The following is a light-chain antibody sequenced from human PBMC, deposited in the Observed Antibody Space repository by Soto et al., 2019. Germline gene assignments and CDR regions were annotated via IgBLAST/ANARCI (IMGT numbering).Light chain of an antibody. CDR2: TNN. V-gene: IGLV1-44*01. J-gene: IGLJ1*01. CDR3: ATWDDSRKGV. CDR1: TSNIESHT. Sequence: QSVLTQPPSASGTPGQRITIFCYGSTSNIESHTVNWYQQVPGTAPKLLINTNNQRPSGVPDRFSGSKSGASASLAINGLQSEDEATYFCATWDDSRKGVFGTGTTVTVL.